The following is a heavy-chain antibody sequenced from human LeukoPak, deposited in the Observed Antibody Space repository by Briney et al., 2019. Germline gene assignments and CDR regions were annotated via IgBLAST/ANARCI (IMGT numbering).Heavy chain of an antibody. J-gene: IGHJ4*02. CDR3: ARGEYGDYVPDY. V-gene: IGHV3-30*04. CDR2: ISYDGSNK. D-gene: IGHD4-17*01. Sequence: AGGSLRLSCAASGSTFSSYAMHWVRQAPGKGLEWVAVISYDGSNKYYADSVKGRFTISRDNSKNTLYLQMNSLRAEDTAVYYCARGEYGDYVPDYWGQGTLVTVSS. CDR1: GSTFSSYA.